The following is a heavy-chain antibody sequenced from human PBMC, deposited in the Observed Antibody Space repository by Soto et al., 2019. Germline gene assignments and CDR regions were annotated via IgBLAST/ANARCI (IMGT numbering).Heavy chain of an antibody. CDR1: GFSFISYA. D-gene: IGHD3-3*01. J-gene: IGHJ6*02. CDR3: TKGGVRFLEWLGDV. CDR2: VSDSGGRT. V-gene: IGHV3-23*01. Sequence: GGSLRLSCAASGFSFISYAMSWVRQVPGKRLEWVSSVSDSGGRTFYAESVEGRFTISRDDSTSTLFLQMNSLRAEDTAIYYCTKGGVRFLEWLGDVWGQGTTVTVSS.